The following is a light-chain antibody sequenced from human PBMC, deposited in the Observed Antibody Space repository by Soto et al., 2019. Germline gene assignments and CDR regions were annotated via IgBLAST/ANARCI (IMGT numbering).Light chain of an antibody. CDR2: GVS. CDR3: SLYTSTSTFV. CDR1: SSDVGSYNL. J-gene: IGLJ1*01. Sequence: QSVLTQPASVSGSPGQSITISCTGTSSDVGSYNLVSWYQQHPGKAPKLLIYGVSNRPSGVPDRFSGSRSANTASLTIPGLQTEDEADYYCSLYTSTSTFVFGPGTKVTVL. V-gene: IGLV2-14*02.